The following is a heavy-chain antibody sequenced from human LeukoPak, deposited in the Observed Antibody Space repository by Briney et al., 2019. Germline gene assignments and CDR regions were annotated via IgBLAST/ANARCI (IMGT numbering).Heavy chain of an antibody. Sequence: KSSETLSLTCTVSGGPISTYYWSWIRQPPGRGREWIGYVYFTGSTKYNSSLESRVTISVDTSKNQFSLRLTSVTAADTAIYYCARNGPLAGTRNWFDPWGLGTLVTVSS. V-gene: IGHV4-59*01. CDR3: ARNGPLAGTRNWFDP. J-gene: IGHJ5*02. CDR2: VYFTGST. CDR1: GGPISTYY. D-gene: IGHD1-7*01.